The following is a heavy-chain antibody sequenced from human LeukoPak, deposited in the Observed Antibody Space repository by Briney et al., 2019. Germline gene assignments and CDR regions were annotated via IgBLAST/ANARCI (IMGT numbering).Heavy chain of an antibody. Sequence: PSETLSLTCTVSGASISHYYWSWIRQTPEKGLEWMGHIHTSGGSSHYPSLKSRLTILIETSRKQFSLKLTSVTAADTAVYFCARLGTFLDFWGQGARVTVSS. J-gene: IGHJ4*02. CDR3: ARLGTFLDF. CDR2: IHTSGGS. V-gene: IGHV4-4*09. CDR1: GASISHYY. D-gene: IGHD1-26*01.